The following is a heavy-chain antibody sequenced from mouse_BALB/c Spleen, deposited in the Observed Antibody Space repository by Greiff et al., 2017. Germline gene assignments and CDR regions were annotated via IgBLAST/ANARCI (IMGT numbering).Heavy chain of an antibody. CDR1: GYSFTGYF. V-gene: IGHV1-37*01. CDR2: INPYNGDT. Sequence: VQLQQSGPELVKPGASVKISCKASGYSFTGYFINWVKQSHGKSLEWIGRINPYNGDTFYNQKFKGKATLTVDKSSSTAHMELLSLTSEDSAVYYCGRSGNYAMDYWGQGTSVTVSS. D-gene: IGHD1-1*02. CDR3: GRSGNYAMDY. J-gene: IGHJ4*01.